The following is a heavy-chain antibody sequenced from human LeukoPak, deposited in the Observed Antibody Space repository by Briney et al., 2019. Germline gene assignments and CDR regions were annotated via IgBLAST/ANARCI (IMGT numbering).Heavy chain of an antibody. CDR2: IYYSGST. J-gene: IGHJ4*02. CDR1: GGSISSYY. D-gene: IGHD3-22*01. Sequence: SETLSLTCTVSGGSISSYYWSWIRQPPGKGLEWIGYIYYSGSTNYNPSLKSRVTISVDTSKNQFSLKLSSVTAADTAVYYCARVTYYYDSSGCYYFDYWGQGTLVTVSS. CDR3: ARVTYYYDSSGCYYFDY. V-gene: IGHV4-59*01.